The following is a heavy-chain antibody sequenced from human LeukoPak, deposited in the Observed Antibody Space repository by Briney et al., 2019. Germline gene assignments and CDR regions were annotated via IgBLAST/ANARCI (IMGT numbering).Heavy chain of an antibody. Sequence: ASVKVSCKVSGYTLTELSMHWVRQAPGKGLEWMGGFDPEDGETIYAQKFQGRVTMTEDTSTDTAYTELSSLRAEDTAVYYCAKDSWRSSGIASYWGQGTLVTVSS. CDR1: GYTLTELS. D-gene: IGHD6-19*01. CDR3: AKDSWRSSGIASY. CDR2: FDPEDGET. J-gene: IGHJ4*02. V-gene: IGHV1-24*01.